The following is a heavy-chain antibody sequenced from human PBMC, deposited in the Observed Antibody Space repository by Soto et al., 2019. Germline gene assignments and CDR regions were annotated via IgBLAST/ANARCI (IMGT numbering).Heavy chain of an antibody. CDR1: GFTFDDYA. J-gene: IGHJ4*02. CDR2: ISWNSGSI. D-gene: IGHD4-17*01. Sequence: ESGGGLVQPGRSLRLSCAASGFTFDDYAMHWVRQAPGKGLEWVSGISWNSGSIGYADSVKGRFTISRDNAKNSLYLQMNSLRAEDTALYYCAKANYGDYYFDYWGQGTLVTVSS. CDR3: AKANYGDYYFDY. V-gene: IGHV3-9*01.